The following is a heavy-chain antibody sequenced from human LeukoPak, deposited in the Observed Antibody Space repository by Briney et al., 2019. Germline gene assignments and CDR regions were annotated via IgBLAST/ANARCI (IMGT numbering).Heavy chain of an antibody. V-gene: IGHV1-69*01. CDR1: GGTFSSYA. J-gene: IGHJ4*02. CDR3: ARESVAAAGISDVYY. D-gene: IGHD6-13*01. CDR2: IIPIFGTA. Sequence: GASVKVSCKASGGTFSSYAISWVRQAPGQGLEWMGGIIPIFGTANYAQKFQGRVTITADESTSTAYMELSSLRSEDTAVYYCARESVAAAGISDVYYWGQGTLVTVSS.